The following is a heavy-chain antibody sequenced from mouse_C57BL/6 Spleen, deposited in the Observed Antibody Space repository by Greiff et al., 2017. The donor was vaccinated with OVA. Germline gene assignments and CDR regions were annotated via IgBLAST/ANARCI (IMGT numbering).Heavy chain of an antibody. V-gene: IGHV1-50*01. CDR1: GYTFTSYW. Sequence: QVQLQQPGAELVKPGASVKLSCKASGYTFTSYWMQWVKQRPGQGLEWIGEIDPSDSYTNYNQKFKGKATLTVDTSSSTAYMQLSSLTSEDSAVYYCARFYSNYVGYYFDYWGKGTTLTVSS. CDR2: IDPSDSYT. CDR3: ARFYSNYVGYYFDY. D-gene: IGHD2-5*01. J-gene: IGHJ2*01.